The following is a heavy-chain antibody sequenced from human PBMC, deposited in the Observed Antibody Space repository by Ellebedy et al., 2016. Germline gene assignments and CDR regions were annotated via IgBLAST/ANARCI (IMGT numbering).Heavy chain of an antibody. CDR3: ARVDSWNNPDS. CDR2: IDHSGST. D-gene: IGHD1/OR15-1a*01. V-gene: IGHV4-38-2*02. Sequence: SETLSLXXTVSGYSISRDYYWSWIRQPPGKGLEWIGEIDHSGSTNYNPSLKSRVTMPVDTSKNQFSLKLNSVTAADTAVYYCARVDSWNNPDSWGQGTLVTVSS. J-gene: IGHJ4*02. CDR1: GYSISRDYY.